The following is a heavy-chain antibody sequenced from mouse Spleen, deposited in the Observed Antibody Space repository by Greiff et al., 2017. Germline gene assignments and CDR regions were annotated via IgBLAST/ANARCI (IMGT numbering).Heavy chain of an antibody. D-gene: IGHD4-1*01. CDR1: GFTFSSYA. V-gene: IGHV5-9-3*01. CDR3: ARGDWDDFDY. CDR2: ISSGGGNT. Sequence: EVQLVESGGGLVKLGGSLKLSCAASGFTFSSYAMSWVRQTPEKRLEWVATISSGGGNTYYPDSVKGRFTISRDNAKNTLYLQMSSLKSEDTAMYYCARGDWDDFDYWGQGTTLTVSS. J-gene: IGHJ2*01.